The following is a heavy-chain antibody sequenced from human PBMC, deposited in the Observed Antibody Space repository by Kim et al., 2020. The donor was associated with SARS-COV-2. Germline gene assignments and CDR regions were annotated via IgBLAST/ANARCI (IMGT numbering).Heavy chain of an antibody. D-gene: IGHD1-26*01. CDR3: ARAWELLGGGGAFDI. V-gene: IGHV3-21*01. CDR1: GFTFSSYS. CDR2: ISSSSSYI. J-gene: IGHJ3*02. Sequence: GSLRLSCAASGFTFSSYSMNWVRQAPGKGLEWVSSISSSSSYIYYADSVKGRFTISRDNAKNSLYLQMNSLRAEDTAVYYCARAWELLGGGGAFDIWGQGTMVTVSS.